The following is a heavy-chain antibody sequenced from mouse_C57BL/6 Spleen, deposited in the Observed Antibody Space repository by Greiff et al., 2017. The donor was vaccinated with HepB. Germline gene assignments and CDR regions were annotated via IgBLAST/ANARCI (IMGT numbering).Heavy chain of an antibody. Sequence: QVQLQQPGAELVQPGASATVSCKAPRYSFHSDWTHWVKHRPGQGLEWIGRIHPSDSDTNYNQKFKGKATLTVDKSSRTAYMQLSSLTSEDSAVYYCAIRRGVQPAWFAYWGQGTLVTIS. D-gene: IGHD6-1*01. CDR3: AIRRGVQPAWFAY. CDR1: RYSFHSDW. CDR2: IHPSDSDT. J-gene: IGHJ3*01. V-gene: IGHV1-74*01.